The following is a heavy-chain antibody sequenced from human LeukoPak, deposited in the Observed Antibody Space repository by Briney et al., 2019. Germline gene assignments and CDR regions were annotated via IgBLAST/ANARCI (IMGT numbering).Heavy chain of an antibody. Sequence: SETLSLTCAVYGGSFSGYYWSWIRQPPGKGLEWIGEINHSGSTNYNPSLKSRVTISVDTSKNQFSLKLSSVTAADTAVYYCTGNYYGSGSYGDFDYWGQGTLVTVSS. CDR2: INHSGST. J-gene: IGHJ4*02. CDR1: GGSFSGYY. CDR3: TGNYYGSGSYGDFDY. V-gene: IGHV4-34*01. D-gene: IGHD3-10*01.